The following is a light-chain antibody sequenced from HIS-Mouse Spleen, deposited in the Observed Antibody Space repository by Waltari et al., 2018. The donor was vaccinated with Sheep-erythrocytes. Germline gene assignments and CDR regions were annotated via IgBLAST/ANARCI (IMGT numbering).Light chain of an antibody. CDR1: QSISSY. V-gene: IGKV1-39*01. CDR3: QQSYSTPPLT. J-gene: IGKJ4*01. Sequence: IQMTQLPPSLSASVGDRVSIPCRASQSISSYLNWYQQKPGKAPTLLIYSASSLQSGVPSRFSGSGSGTDFTLTISSLQPEDFATYYCQQSYSTPPLTFGGGTKVEIK. CDR2: SAS.